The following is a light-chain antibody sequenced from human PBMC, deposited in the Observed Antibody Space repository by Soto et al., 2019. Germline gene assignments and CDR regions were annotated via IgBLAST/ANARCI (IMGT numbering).Light chain of an antibody. J-gene: IGKJ4*01. CDR2: KAS. Sequence: DIQMTQSPSTLSASVGDRVTITCRASQSISSWLAWYQQKPGKAPKLLIYKASSLESGVPSRFSGSGSGTEFTLAISSLQPYDFATYYCQQYNTYPGLTFGGGTKVEIK. V-gene: IGKV1-5*03. CDR1: QSISSW. CDR3: QQYNTYPGLT.